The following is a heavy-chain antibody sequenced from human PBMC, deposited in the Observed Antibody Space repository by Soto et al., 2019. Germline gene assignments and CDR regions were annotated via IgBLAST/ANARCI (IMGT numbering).Heavy chain of an antibody. CDR1: GFTVSSNY. V-gene: IGHV3-53*02. Sequence: EVQLVETGGGLIQPGGSLRLSCAASGFTVSSNYMSGVRQAPGKGLEWVSVIYSGGSTYYADSVKGRFTISRDNSKNTLYLQMNSLRAEDTAVYYCARVNYYYYGMDVWGQGTTVTVSS. J-gene: IGHJ6*02. CDR3: ARVNYYYYGMDV. CDR2: IYSGGST.